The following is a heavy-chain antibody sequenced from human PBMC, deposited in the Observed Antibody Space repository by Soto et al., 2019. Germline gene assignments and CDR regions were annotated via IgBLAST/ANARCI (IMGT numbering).Heavy chain of an antibody. CDR1: GFTFSSYD. CDR3: ARASLGTYYGMDV. V-gene: IGHV3-13*01. J-gene: IGHJ6*02. CDR2: IDTAGDT. Sequence: EVQLVESGGGLVQPGGSLRLSCAASGFTFSSYDMHWVRQATGKGLEWVSAIDTAGDTDYRDSVKGRFTISRENAKKSLYLQMNSLRAGDTAIYYCARASLGTYYGMDVWGQGTTLTVSS.